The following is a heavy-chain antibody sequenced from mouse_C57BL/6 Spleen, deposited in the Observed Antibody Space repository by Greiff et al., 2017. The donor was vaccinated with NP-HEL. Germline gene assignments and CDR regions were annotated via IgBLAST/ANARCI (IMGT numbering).Heavy chain of an antibody. D-gene: IGHD1-1*01. V-gene: IGHV1-85*01. CDR3: ARDDGSFDD. CDR1: GYTFTSYD. Sequence: QVQLKASGPELVKPGASVKLSCKASGYTFTSYDINWVKQRPGQGLEWIGWIYPRDGSTKSNEKFKGKATVTVDTSSSTAYMERHSLTSEDSAVYCCARDDGSFDDWGQGTTLTVSS. J-gene: IGHJ2*01. CDR2: IYPRDGST.